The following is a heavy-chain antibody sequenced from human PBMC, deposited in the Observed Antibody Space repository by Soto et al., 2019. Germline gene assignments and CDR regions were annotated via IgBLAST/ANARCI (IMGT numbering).Heavy chain of an antibody. D-gene: IGHD6-19*01. J-gene: IGHJ4*02. CDR1: GFTFDDYA. V-gene: IGHV3-9*01. CDR2: ISWNSGSI. CDR3: AKGRIAVAGTPDY. Sequence: ESGGGLVQPGRSLRLSCAASGFTFDDYAMHWVRQAPGKGPEWVSGISWNSGSIGYADSVKGRFTISRDNAKNSLYLHMNSLRAEDTALYYCAKGRIAVAGTPDYWGQGTLVTVSS.